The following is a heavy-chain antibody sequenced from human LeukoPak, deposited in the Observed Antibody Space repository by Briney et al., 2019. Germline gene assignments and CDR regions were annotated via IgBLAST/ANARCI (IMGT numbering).Heavy chain of an antibody. V-gene: IGHV3-33*01. CDR2: IWYDGSNK. J-gene: IGHJ4*02. D-gene: IGHD1-1*01. CDR1: GFTFSSYG. Sequence: GGSLRLSCAASGFTFSSYGMHWGRQAPGKGLEWVAVIWYDGSNKYYADSVKGRFTISRDNSKNTLYLQMNSLRAEDMAVYYCARVGDSGPFDYWGQGTLVTVSS. CDR3: ARVGDSGPFDY.